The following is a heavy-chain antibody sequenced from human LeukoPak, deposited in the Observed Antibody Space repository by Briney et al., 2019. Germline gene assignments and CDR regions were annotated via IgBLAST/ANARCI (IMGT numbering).Heavy chain of an antibody. J-gene: IGHJ4*02. CDR3: ARVQQTIFGVVRPPYYFDY. Sequence: GGSLRLSCVASGFTFSNYAMSWVRQAPGKGLEWVSAISGSATGVYYADSVKGRFTISRDNSKNTLYVQMNSLRSEDTAVYYCARVQQTIFGVVRPPYYFDYWGQGTLVTVSS. CDR1: GFTFSNYA. D-gene: IGHD3-3*01. V-gene: IGHV3-23*01. CDR2: ISGSATGV.